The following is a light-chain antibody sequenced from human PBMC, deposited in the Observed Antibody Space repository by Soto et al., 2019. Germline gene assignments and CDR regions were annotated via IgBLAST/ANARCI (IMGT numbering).Light chain of an antibody. CDR1: QGIGST. V-gene: IGKV3-15*01. CDR2: DSS. J-gene: IGKJ4*01. Sequence: DIVLTQSPAALSVSPGERVNLSCRASQGIGSTLAWYQQKPGQTPRLLLYDSSTRAIRIPTRFSGSRSGTEFTLTINGLQSEDFAVYYCQRYNNWPLTFGGGTKV. CDR3: QRYNNWPLT.